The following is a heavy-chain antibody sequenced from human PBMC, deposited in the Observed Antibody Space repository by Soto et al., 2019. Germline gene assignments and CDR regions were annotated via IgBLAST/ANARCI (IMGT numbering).Heavy chain of an antibody. J-gene: IGHJ6*03. CDR1: GFTFSSYS. CDR3: ARDYYDFWSGLNDYYYYYYMDV. CDR2: ISSSSSTI. Sequence: PGGSLRLSCAASGFTFSSYSMNWVRQAPGKGLEWVSYISSSSSTIYYADSVKGRFTISRDNAKNSLYLQMNSLRAEDTAVYYCARDYYDFWSGLNDYYYYYYMDVWGKGTTVTVSS. D-gene: IGHD3-3*01. V-gene: IGHV3-48*01.